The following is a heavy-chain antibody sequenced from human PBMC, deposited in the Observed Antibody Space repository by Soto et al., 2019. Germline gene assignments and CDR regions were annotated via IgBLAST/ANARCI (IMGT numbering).Heavy chain of an antibody. D-gene: IGHD3-10*01. CDR2: IYPGDSDT. Sequence: GESLKISCKGSGYSFTSYWIGWVRQMPGKGLEWMGIIYPGDSDTRYSPSFQGQVAISADKPISTAYLQWSSLKASDTAMYYCARRITMVRGVTNDAFDIWGQGTMVTVSS. J-gene: IGHJ3*02. CDR3: ARRITMVRGVTNDAFDI. V-gene: IGHV5-51*01. CDR1: GYSFTSYW.